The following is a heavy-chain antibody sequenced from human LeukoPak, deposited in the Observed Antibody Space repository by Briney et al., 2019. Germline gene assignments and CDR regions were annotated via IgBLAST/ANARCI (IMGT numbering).Heavy chain of an antibody. CDR3: AGSRTGPPSFDY. Sequence: PSETLSVTCMVSGGSLSSYYWSWLRQPPGKGLEWIGYIYYSGSTNYNPSLKSRVPISVDTSKNQFSRKLSSVTAADTGVYYCAGSRTGPPSFDYWGQGTLVTVSS. CDR1: GGSLSSYY. D-gene: IGHD1-14*01. J-gene: IGHJ4*02. CDR2: IYYSGST. V-gene: IGHV4-59*08.